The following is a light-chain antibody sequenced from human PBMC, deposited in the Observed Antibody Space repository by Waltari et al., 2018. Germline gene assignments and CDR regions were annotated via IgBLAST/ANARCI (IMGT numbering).Light chain of an antibody. J-gene: IGLJ3*02. CDR1: SGHSTTI. CDR2: VNSDGSH. V-gene: IGLV4-69*01. CDR3: QTGGHGTWV. Sequence: QLVLTHSPSASASLGASVKLTCTLSSGHSTTIIAWLQQQPEKGPRYLMNVNSDGSHNKGVGIPDRFSGSSSGAERYLTISSLQSEDEADYYCQTGGHGTWVFGGGTRLTVL.